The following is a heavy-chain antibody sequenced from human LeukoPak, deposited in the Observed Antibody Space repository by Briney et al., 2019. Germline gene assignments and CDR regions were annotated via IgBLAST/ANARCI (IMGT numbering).Heavy chain of an antibody. V-gene: IGHV3-73*01. CDR2: IRSKANSYAT. CDR1: GFTFSNAW. Sequence: GGSLRLSCAASGFTFSNAWMSWVRQASGKGLEWVGRIRSKANSYATAYAASVKGRFTISRDDSKNTAYLQMNSLKTEDTAVYYCTRHQVYCSGGSCSLFDYWGQGTLVTVSS. D-gene: IGHD2-15*01. J-gene: IGHJ4*02. CDR3: TRHQVYCSGGSCSLFDY.